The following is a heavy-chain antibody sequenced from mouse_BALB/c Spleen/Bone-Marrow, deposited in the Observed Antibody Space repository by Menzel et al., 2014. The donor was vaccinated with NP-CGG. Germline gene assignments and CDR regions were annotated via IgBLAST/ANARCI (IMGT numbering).Heavy chain of an antibody. Sequence: QVQLKESGAELAKPGASVKMSCKASGFTFTRYWMHWVKQRPGQGLEWIGYINPSTGDTGYNQKFKDKATLTADMSSSTAYMQLSSLTSEDSAVYYCARGNYEAMDSWGQGTSVTVSS. V-gene: IGHV1-7*01. CDR1: GFTFTRYW. J-gene: IGHJ4*01. CDR3: ARGNYEAMDS. D-gene: IGHD2-1*01. CDR2: INPSTGDT.